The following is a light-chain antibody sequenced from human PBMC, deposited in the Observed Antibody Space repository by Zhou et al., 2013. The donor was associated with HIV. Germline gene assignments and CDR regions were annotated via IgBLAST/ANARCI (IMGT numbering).Light chain of an antibody. CDR2: AAS. CDR3: QQYYTYWT. J-gene: IGKJ1*01. Sequence: DIQMTQSPSTLSASVGDRVTITCRASQTIGSWLAWYQQKPGKAPNLLIYAASSLQSGVPSRFSGSGSGTVFTLTISSLQPEDFATYYCQQYYTYWTFGQGTKVEV. CDR1: QTIGSW. V-gene: IGKV1-5*01.